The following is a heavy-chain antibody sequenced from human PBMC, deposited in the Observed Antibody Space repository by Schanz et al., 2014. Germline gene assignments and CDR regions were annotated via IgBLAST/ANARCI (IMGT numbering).Heavy chain of an antibody. CDR3: ARRVVPATMGLYFDL. Sequence: QVQLQESGPGLVKPSETLSLMCTVSGGSMDTHYWGWIRQPPGKGLEWIAFIYSSGIANYNPSLGSRVPISVDTSKNQFPLRLPSGTAADTATYYCARRVVPATMGLYFDLWGQGTLVTVSS. CDR1: GGSMDTHY. CDR2: IYSSGIA. J-gene: IGHJ4*02. D-gene: IGHD2-21*01. V-gene: IGHV4-59*08.